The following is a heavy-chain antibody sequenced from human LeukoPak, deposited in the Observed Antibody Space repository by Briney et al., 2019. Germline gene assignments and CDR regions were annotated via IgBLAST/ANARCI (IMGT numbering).Heavy chain of an antibody. CDR3: AKNGGPHGMDV. J-gene: IGHJ6*02. D-gene: IGHD3-16*01. CDR1: GFTFSSYK. Sequence: GGSLRLSCAASGFTFSSYKMIWVRQAPGKGLEWVSYITTSGTTTYYADSLKGRFTISRDNAKNSLYLQMNSLRVEDTAVYYCAKNGGPHGMDVWGQGTTVTVSS. CDR2: ITTSGTTT. V-gene: IGHV3-48*03.